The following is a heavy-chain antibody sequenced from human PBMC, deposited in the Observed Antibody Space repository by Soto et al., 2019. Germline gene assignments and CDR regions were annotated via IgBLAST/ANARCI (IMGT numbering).Heavy chain of an antibody. CDR3: AREPATAKPEGVDF. V-gene: IGHV1-2*02. J-gene: IGHJ4*02. CDR1: GYTFSDYY. Sequence: ASVKVSCKASGYTFSDYYIHWVRQAPGQGLEWMGWINPNSGGTKYAQKFQGGVTMTRDTSITKAYMELIRLRSGDTAVYYCAREPATAKPEGVDFWGQGTLVTVSS. D-gene: IGHD1-1*01. CDR2: INPNSGGT.